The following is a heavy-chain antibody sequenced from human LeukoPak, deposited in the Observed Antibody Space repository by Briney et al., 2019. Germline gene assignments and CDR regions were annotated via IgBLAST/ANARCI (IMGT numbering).Heavy chain of an antibody. J-gene: IGHJ4*02. V-gene: IGHV3-48*03. D-gene: IGHD6-19*01. CDR2: ISSSGSTI. Sequence: PGGSLRLSCAASGFTFSSYEMNWVRQAPGKGLEWVSYISSSGSTIYYADSVKGRFTISRDNAKNSLYLQMNSLRAEDTAVYYCARGVAGGYYFDYWGQGILVTVSS. CDR3: ARGVAGGYYFDY. CDR1: GFTFSSYE.